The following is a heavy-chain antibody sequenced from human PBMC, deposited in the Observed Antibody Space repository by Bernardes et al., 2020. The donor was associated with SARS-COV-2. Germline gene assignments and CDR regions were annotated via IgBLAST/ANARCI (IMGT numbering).Heavy chain of an antibody. D-gene: IGHD2-21*01. CDR2: ISSSGTS. CDR1: GCSISSSSYY. Sequence: SATLSLTCTVSGCSISSSSYYWGWIRQPHGLGLEWIGSISSSGTSYYNPSRQSRVRASVDTSNNHFSLRLSFVTAADTAVYYCAGSSCGIDCYIGGLRSWDYGMGVWGQGTTVTVSS. J-gene: IGHJ6*02. V-gene: IGHV4-39*02. CDR3: AGSSCGIDCYIGGLRSWDYGMGV.